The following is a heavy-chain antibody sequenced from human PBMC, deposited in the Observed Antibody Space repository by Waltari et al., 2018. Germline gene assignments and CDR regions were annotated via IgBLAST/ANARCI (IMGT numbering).Heavy chain of an antibody. CDR1: GGSFSGYY. CDR3: ARLGGSSSRPGTYFDY. CDR2: INHSGST. J-gene: IGHJ4*02. D-gene: IGHD6-6*01. V-gene: IGHV4-34*01. Sequence: QVQLQQWGAGLLKPSETLSLTCAVYGGSFSGYYWSWIRQPPGKGLEWIGEINHSGSTNYNPALKRRVTRSVDTSKNQFSLKLSSVTAADTAVYYCARLGGSSSRPGTYFDYWGQGTLVTVSS.